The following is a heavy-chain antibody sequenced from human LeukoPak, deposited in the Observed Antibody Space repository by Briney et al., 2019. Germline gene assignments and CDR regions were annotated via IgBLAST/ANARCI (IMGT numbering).Heavy chain of an antibody. Sequence: GGSLRLSCAASGFTFSDYYMSWIRQAPGKGLEWVSYISSSGSTIYYADSVKGRFTISRDNAKNTVYLQMNSLRTEDTAVYYCARGLPNYYGMDVWGQGTTVTVSS. CDR3: ARGLPNYYGMDV. CDR2: ISSSGSTI. V-gene: IGHV3-11*04. CDR1: GFTFSDYY. J-gene: IGHJ6*02.